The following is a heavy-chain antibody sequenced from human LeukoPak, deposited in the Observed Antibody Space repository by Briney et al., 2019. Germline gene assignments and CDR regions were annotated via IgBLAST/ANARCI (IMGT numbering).Heavy chain of an antibody. V-gene: IGHV3-53*01. D-gene: IGHD6-13*01. Sequence: GGSLRLSCAASGFTGSSNYMSWVRQDPGKGLEWVSVIYSGGSTYYADSVKGRFTISRDNSKNTLYLQMNSLRAEDTAVYYCARFDSNSWYPVGWFDPWGQGTLVTVSS. J-gene: IGHJ5*02. CDR2: IYSGGST. CDR3: ARFDSNSWYPVGWFDP. CDR1: GFTGSSNY.